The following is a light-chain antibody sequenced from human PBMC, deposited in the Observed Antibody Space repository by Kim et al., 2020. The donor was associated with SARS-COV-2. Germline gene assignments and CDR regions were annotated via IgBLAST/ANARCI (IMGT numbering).Light chain of an antibody. J-gene: IGLJ3*02. CDR2: SNN. CDR1: PSHVRCTS. Sequence: VPISYSGRPSHVRCTSVYWSLPLPVTAPKLLIYSNNQRPSGVPDRFSGSKSGTSASLAISGLRSEDEADYYCAAWDDSLSGSWVFGGGTQLTVL. CDR3: AAWDDSLSGSWV. V-gene: IGLV1-47*02.